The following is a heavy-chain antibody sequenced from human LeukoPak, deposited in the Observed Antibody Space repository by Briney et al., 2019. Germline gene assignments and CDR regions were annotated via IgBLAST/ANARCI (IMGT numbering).Heavy chain of an antibody. CDR1: GYTFTGYY. V-gene: IGHV1-2*02. CDR2: INPNSGGT. Sequence: GASVKVSCKASGYTFTGYYMHWVRQAPGQGLEWMGWINPNSGGTNYAQKFQGRVTMTRDTSISTAYMELSRLRSDDTAVYYCARGMEMATIEDDAFDIWGQGTMVTVSS. D-gene: IGHD5-24*01. J-gene: IGHJ3*02. CDR3: ARGMEMATIEDDAFDI.